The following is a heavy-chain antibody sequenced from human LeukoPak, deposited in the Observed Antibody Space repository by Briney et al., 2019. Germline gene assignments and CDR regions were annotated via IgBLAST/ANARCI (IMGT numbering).Heavy chain of an antibody. CDR3: ARVSSGTTCLDY. J-gene: IGHJ4*02. CDR1: GYTFTSYG. CDR2: ISAYNGNT. V-gene: IGHV1-18*01. Sequence: ASVKVSCEASGYTFTSYGISWVRQAPGQGLEWMGWISAYNGNTNYAQKLQGRVTMTTDTSTSTAYMELRSLRSDDTAVYYCARVSSGTTCLDYWGQGTLVTVSS. D-gene: IGHD3-10*02.